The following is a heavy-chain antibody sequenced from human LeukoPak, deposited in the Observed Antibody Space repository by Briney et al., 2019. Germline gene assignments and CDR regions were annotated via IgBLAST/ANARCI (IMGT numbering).Heavy chain of an antibody. CDR2: ISSSGSTI. Sequence: GGSLRLSCAASGFTFSSYEMNWVRQAPGKGLEWVSYISSSGSTIYYADSVKGRFTISRDNSKNTLYLQMSSLRAEDTAVYYCATVIAYRGYMDVWGKGTTVTVSS. CDR3: ATVIAYRGYMDV. J-gene: IGHJ6*03. V-gene: IGHV3-48*03. CDR1: GFTFSSYE. D-gene: IGHD6-13*01.